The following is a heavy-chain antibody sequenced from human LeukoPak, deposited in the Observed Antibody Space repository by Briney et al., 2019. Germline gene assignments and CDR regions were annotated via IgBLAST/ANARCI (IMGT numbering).Heavy chain of an antibody. V-gene: IGHV3-23*01. D-gene: IGHD6-13*01. CDR2: FSRSGPDT. Sequence: GGSLRLSCAASGFTFGSSAMSWVRQAPGKGPEWVSTFSRSGPDTYYADSVKGRFTIFRDNSKNALYLQMNSLRAEDTAVYYCAKGSLGSWYYFDYWGQGTLVTVSS. CDR3: AKGSLGSWYYFDY. CDR1: GFTFGSSA. J-gene: IGHJ4*02.